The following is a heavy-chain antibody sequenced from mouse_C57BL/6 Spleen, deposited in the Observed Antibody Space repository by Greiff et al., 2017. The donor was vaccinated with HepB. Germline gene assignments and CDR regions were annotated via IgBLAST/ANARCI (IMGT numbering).Heavy chain of an antibody. CDR3: ARTPIYGNYAY. CDR1: GYTFTSYW. D-gene: IGHD2-1*01. V-gene: IGHV1-53*01. CDR2: INTSNGGT. Sequence: VLLQQPGTELVKPGASVKLSCKASGYTFTSYWMHWVKQRPGQGLEWIGNINTSNGGTNYNEKFKSKATLTADKSSSTAYMQLSSLTSEDSAVYSFARTPIYGNYAYWGQGTTLTVSS. J-gene: IGHJ2*01.